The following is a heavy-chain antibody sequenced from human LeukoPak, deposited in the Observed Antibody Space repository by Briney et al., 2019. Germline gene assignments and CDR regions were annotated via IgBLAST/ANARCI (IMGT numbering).Heavy chain of an antibody. Sequence: GGSLRLSCAASGFTFSSYAISWVRQAPGQGLEWMGRIIPILGIANYAQKFQGRVTITADKSTSTAYMELSSLRSEDTAVYYCARAIYYDSSGYYYVSHFDYWGQGTLVTVSS. J-gene: IGHJ4*02. V-gene: IGHV1-69*04. D-gene: IGHD3-22*01. CDR1: GFTFSSYA. CDR2: IIPILGIA. CDR3: ARAIYYDSSGYYYVSHFDY.